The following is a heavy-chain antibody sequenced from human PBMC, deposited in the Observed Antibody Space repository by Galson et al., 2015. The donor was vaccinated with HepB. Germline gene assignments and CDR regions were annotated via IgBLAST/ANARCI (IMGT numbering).Heavy chain of an antibody. Sequence: SLRLSCAASGFTFSSYGMHWVRQAPGKGLEWVAVIWYDGSNKYYADSVKGRFTISRDNSKNTLYLQMNSLRAEDTAVYYCARDRGELLSLFDYWAREPWSPSPQ. V-gene: IGHV3-33*01. D-gene: IGHD1-26*01. CDR1: GFTFSSYG. CDR3: ARDRGELLSLFDY. J-gene: IGHJ4*02. CDR2: IWYDGSNK.